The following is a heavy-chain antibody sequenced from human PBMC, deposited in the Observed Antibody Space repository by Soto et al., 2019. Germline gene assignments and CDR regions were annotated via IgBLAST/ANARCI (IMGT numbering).Heavy chain of an antibody. CDR2: IDYSGTT. V-gene: IGHV4-30-4*01. CDR3: ARDGHNYYGFDV. J-gene: IGHJ6*02. Sequence: SETLSLTCAVSGDSISNSDYYWNWIRQSPGKGLEWIASIDYSGTTYYNPSLKSRAVISADTPKNLFSMKLRSVTAADTALYFCARDGHNYYGFDVWGQGTTVTVSS. CDR1: GDSISNSDYY.